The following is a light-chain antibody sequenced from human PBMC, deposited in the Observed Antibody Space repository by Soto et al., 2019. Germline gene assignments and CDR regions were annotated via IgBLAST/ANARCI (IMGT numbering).Light chain of an antibody. J-gene: IGLJ1*01. CDR3: SSYTSSFKLAV. CDR2: DVS. CDR1: SSDVGGYNY. V-gene: IGLV2-14*03. Sequence: QSVLTQPASVSGSPGQSITIFCTGTSSDVGGYNYVSWYQQHPGSAPKLMIYDVSSRPSGVSNRFSGSKSGNTASLTISGLQAEDEADYYCSSYTSSFKLAVFGSGTKVTFL.